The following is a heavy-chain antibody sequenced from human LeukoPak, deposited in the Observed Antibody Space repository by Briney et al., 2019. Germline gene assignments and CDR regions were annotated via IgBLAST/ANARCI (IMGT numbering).Heavy chain of an antibody. Sequence: GGSLRLSCAASGFTFSTYNMNWVRQGPGKGLEWVSYISSDRSAIYYADSVKGRFTISRDNAKNSLYLQMNSLRDEDTAVYYCARDIKYYYGSGSYYIGDNFDYWGQGTVVTVSS. D-gene: IGHD3-10*01. J-gene: IGHJ4*02. CDR3: ARDIKYYYGSGSYYIGDNFDY. CDR1: GFTFSTYN. CDR2: ISSDRSAI. V-gene: IGHV3-48*02.